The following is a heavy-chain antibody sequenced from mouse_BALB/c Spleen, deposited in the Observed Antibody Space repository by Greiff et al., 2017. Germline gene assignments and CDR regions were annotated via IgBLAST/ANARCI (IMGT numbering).Heavy chain of an antibody. CDR1: GFTFSSFG. Sequence: EVQVVESGGGLVQPGGSRKLSCAASGFTFSSFGMHWVRQAPEKGLEWVAYISSGSSTIYYADTVKGRFTISRDNPKNTLFLQMTSLRSEDTAMYYCARKPYGNSYAMDYWGQGTSVTVSS. V-gene: IGHV5-17*02. D-gene: IGHD2-1*01. CDR3: ARKPYGNSYAMDY. CDR2: ISSGSSTI. J-gene: IGHJ4*01.